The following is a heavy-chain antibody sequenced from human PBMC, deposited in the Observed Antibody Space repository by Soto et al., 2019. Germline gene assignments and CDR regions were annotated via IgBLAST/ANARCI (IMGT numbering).Heavy chain of an antibody. CDR3: ARARSSYYGMDV. CDR2: FDYSGRT. Sequence: PSETLSLTCTVSGGSINNTYWSWVRQPPGQGLEWIGFFDYSGRTNYKSSLKSRVNISVDMSKNQLSLKMTSVTAADTAVYYCARARSSYYGMDVWGQGTMVTVSS. V-gene: IGHV4-59*01. J-gene: IGHJ6*02. D-gene: IGHD1-26*01. CDR1: GGSINNTY.